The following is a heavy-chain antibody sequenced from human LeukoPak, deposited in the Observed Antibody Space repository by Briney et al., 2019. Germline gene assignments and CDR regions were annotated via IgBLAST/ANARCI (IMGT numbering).Heavy chain of an antibody. CDR3: AKDATPGYSSSWYGRNAEYFQH. D-gene: IGHD6-13*01. V-gene: IGHV3-74*01. J-gene: IGHJ1*01. CDR2: IKTDGSIT. Sequence: GGSLRLSCAASGFSFSVYWMHWVRQAPGKGPVWVSRIKTDGSITDYADFVKGRFTISRDNAKNTLYLQMNSLRAEDTAVYYCAKDATPGYSSSWYGRNAEYFQHWGQGTLVTVSS. CDR1: GFSFSVYW.